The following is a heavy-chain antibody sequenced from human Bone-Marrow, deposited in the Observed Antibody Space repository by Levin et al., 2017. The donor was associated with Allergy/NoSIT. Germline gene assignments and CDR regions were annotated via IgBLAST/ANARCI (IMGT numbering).Heavy chain of an antibody. V-gene: IGHV1-8*01. Sequence: KSGESLKISCKTSGYPFTSYNVYWVRQATGQGLEWMGYIDPNSGNTGYSPKFQGRITMTTNSSESTVYMEVNNLRSEDTALYYCARGHCYSGSCFGPDWFDPWGPGTPVTVSS. D-gene: IGHD1-26*01. J-gene: IGHJ5*02. CDR2: IDPNSGNT. CDR1: GYPFTSYN. CDR3: ARGHCYSGSCFGPDWFDP.